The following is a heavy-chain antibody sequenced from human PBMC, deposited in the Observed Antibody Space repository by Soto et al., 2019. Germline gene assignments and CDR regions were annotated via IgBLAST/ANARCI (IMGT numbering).Heavy chain of an antibody. V-gene: IGHV4-59*01. CDR2: IYYSGST. Sequence: SETLSLTCTVSGGSISSYYWSWIRQPPGKGLEWIGCIYYSGSTNYNPSLKSRVTISVDTSKNQFSLKLSSVTAAGTAVYYCARAPRGNYGYPSYFDYWGQGTLVTVSS. CDR1: GGSISSYY. CDR3: ARAPRGNYGYPSYFDY. J-gene: IGHJ4*02. D-gene: IGHD3-10*01.